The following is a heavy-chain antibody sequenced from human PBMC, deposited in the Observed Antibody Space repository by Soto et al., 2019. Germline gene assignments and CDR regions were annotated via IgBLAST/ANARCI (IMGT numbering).Heavy chain of an antibody. CDR2: INPSNGNT. J-gene: IGHJ3*02. V-gene: IGHV1-18*01. D-gene: IGHD3-10*01. CDR1: GYAFINYG. CDR3: ARVNFGNAFEI. Sequence: QEHLEQSGGEVKKPGASVKVSCKASGYAFINYGITWVRQAPGQGLAWMGWINPSNGNTNYAQDLAGRVTVIADISTTTAYMELRSLTSDDTAVYYCARVNFGNAFEIWGQGTLVTVSS.